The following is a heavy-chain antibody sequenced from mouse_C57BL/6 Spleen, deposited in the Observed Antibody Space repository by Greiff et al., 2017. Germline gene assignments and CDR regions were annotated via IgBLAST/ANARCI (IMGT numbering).Heavy chain of an antibody. J-gene: IGHJ4*01. V-gene: IGHV14-4*01. CDR2: FDPENGDT. CDR1: GYNFTDYY. Sequence: EVQLQQSGAELVKPGASVKLSCTASGYNFTDYYMHWVKQRPGQGLEWIGWFDPENGDTEYDSKFQGKATITVDTSSNTAYLQLSSLTSEDTAVYYCTTLEAHCAIDYWGQRTSVTVSS. CDR3: TTLEAHCAIDY.